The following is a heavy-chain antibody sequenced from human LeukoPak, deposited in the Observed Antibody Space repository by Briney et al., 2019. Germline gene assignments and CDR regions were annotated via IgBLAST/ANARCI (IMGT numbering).Heavy chain of an antibody. CDR3: ARDRYSGYLAVDY. CDR1: GGTFSSYA. Sequence: SVKVSCKASGGTFSSYAISWVRQAPGQGLEWMGGIIPIFGTANYAQKFQGRVTITADESTSTAYMELSSLRSEDTAVYYCARDRYSGYLAVDYWGQGTLVTVSS. V-gene: IGHV1-69*13. J-gene: IGHJ4*02. D-gene: IGHD5-12*01. CDR2: IIPIFGTA.